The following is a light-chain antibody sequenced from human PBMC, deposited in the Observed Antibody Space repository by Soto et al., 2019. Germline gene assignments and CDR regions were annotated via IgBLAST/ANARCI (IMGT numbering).Light chain of an antibody. Sequence: IGTRQTPPTKSVSSDEKEPLYGRTSQSVSTSFAWYQQKPGQTPKLLIYVASIRATGIPARFSGSGSGTEFTLTISSLESEDFAVYYCQQYSVSPLTFGEGTKVEFK. V-gene: IGKV3-15*01. CDR2: VAS. CDR3: QQYSVSPLT. CDR1: QSVSTS. J-gene: IGKJ4*01.